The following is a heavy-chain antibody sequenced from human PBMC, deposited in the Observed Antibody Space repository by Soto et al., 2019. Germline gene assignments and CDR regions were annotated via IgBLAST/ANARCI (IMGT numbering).Heavy chain of an antibody. J-gene: IGHJ6*02. D-gene: IGHD1-20*01. Sequence: QVQLVQSGAEVKKPGSSVKVSCKASGGTFSSYTISWVRQAPGQGLEWMGRIIPILGIANYAQKFQGRVTITADKSTSTAYMELSSLRSEDTAMYYCARGPWGGYNGSDAMDVWGQGTTVTASS. V-gene: IGHV1-69*02. CDR3: ARGPWGGYNGSDAMDV. CDR1: GGTFSSYT. CDR2: IIPILGIA.